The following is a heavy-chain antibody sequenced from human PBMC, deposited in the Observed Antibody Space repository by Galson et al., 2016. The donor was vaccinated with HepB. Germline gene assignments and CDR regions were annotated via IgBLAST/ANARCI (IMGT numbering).Heavy chain of an antibody. CDR3: AKGRSIFGVVITPFDY. CDR2: ISWNSGSI. V-gene: IGHV3-9*01. CDR1: GITFSSYS. D-gene: IGHD3-3*01. Sequence: SLRLSCAASGITFSSYSMNWVRQAPGKGLEWVSGISWNSGSIGYADSVKGRFTISRDNAKNSLYLQMNSLRAEDTALYYCAKGRSIFGVVITPFDYWGLGTLVTVSS. J-gene: IGHJ4*01.